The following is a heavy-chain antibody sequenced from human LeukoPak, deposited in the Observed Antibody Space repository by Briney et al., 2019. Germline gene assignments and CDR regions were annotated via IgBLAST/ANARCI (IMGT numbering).Heavy chain of an antibody. Sequence: SETLSLTCTVSGGSISSDYWSWIRQPPGKGLEWIGSIYYSGSTYYNPSLKSRVTISVDTSKNQFSLKLSSVTAADTAVYYCARFSHSSSWPYYFDYWGQGTLVTVSS. V-gene: IGHV4-59*12. CDR3: ARFSHSSSWPYYFDY. CDR1: GGSISSDY. CDR2: IYYSGST. J-gene: IGHJ4*02. D-gene: IGHD6-13*01.